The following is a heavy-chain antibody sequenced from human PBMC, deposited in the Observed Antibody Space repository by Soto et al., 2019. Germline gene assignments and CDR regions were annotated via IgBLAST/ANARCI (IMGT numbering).Heavy chain of an antibody. J-gene: IGHJ5*02. CDR3: AGDARYSSGRDPNWFDP. D-gene: IGHD6-19*01. V-gene: IGHV3-21*01. CDR2: ISSSSSYI. CDR1: GFTFSSYS. Sequence: GGSLRLSCAASGFTFSSYSMNWVRQAPGKGLEWVSSISSSSSYIYYADSVKGRFTISRDNAKNSLYLQMNSLRAEDTAVYYCAGDARYSSGRDPNWFDPWGQGTLVTVSS.